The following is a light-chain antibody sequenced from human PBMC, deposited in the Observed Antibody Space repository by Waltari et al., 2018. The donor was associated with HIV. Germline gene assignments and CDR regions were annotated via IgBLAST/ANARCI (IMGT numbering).Light chain of an antibody. CDR2: KDR. Sequence: SYELTQPPSVSVSPGQTARNTCSGDALPSHYASWYQQKPGQAPVLVIYKDRERPSGIPERFSGSKSGTTVTLTISGVQADDEADYYCQSPDKDDSSHVVFGGGTKLTAL. J-gene: IGLJ2*01. CDR1: ALPSHY. V-gene: IGLV3-25*03. CDR3: QSPDKDDSSHVV.